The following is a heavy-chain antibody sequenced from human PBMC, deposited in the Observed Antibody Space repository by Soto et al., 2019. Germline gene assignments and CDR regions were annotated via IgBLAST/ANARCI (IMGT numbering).Heavy chain of an antibody. J-gene: IGHJ4*02. CDR1: GFTFSDHY. CDR3: ARLMGTSFDL. CDR2: ARNKVAGYTT. D-gene: IGHD2-8*01. V-gene: IGHV3-72*01. Sequence: PVGSLRLSCAASGFTFSDHYMDWVRQAPGKGLEWVGRARNKVAGYTTAYAASVEGRFAISRDDSKNSLYLQMSSLKADDTAVYFCARLMGTSFDLWGQGTLVTVSS.